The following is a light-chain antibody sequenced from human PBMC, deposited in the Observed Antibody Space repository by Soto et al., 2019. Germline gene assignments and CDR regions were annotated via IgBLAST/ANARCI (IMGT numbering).Light chain of an antibody. CDR2: NES. V-gene: IGKV1-27*01. CDR3: QKYNTAPWT. CDR1: QGISNY. J-gene: IGKJ1*01. Sequence: DIQMTQSPSSLSTSVGDRVTITCRASQGISNYLAWYQQKPGKVPKFLIYNESTLQSGVPSRLSGSGSGTDFTLTISSLQPEDVATYYCQKYNTAPWTFGQGTKVEIK.